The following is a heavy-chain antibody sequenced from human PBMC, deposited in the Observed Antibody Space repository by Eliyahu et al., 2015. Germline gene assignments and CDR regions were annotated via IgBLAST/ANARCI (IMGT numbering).Heavy chain of an antibody. J-gene: IGHJ4*02. CDR2: ISWDGGST. Sequence: EVQLVESGGVVVQPGGSLXLSCAASGFTFDDYAMHWVRQAPGKGLEWVSLISWDGGSTYYADSVKGRFTISRDNSKNSLYLQMNSLRAEDTALYYCAKGGGYSYAQFLLYYWGQGTLVTVSS. D-gene: IGHD5-18*01. CDR3: AKGGGYSYAQFLLYY. V-gene: IGHV3-43D*04. CDR1: GFTFDDYA.